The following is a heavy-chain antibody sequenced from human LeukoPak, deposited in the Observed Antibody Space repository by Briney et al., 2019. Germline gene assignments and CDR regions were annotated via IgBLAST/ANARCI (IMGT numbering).Heavy chain of an antibody. J-gene: IGHJ4*02. CDR2: FDPEDGET. D-gene: IGHD3-22*01. CDR1: GYTLTELS. V-gene: IGHV1-24*01. Sequence: ASVKVSCKVSGYTLTELSMHWVRQAPGKGLEWMGGFDPEDGETIYAQKFQGRVTMTEDTSTDTAYMELSSLRSEDTAVYYCATDLLYYDSSGYYALHYWGQGTLVTVSS. CDR3: ATDLLYYDSSGYYALHY.